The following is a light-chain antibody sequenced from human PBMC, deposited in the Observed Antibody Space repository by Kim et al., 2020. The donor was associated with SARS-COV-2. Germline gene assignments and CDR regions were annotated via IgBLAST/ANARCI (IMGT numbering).Light chain of an antibody. J-gene: IGKJ4*01. Sequence: EIVLTQSPGTLSLSPGERATLSCRASRSVSSTYLAWYQQKPGQAPRLLIYGASNRATGIPDRFSGSGSGTDFTLTISRLEPEDFAVYYCQQYGSSSFTFGGGTKVDIK. CDR3: QQYGSSSFT. CDR2: GAS. CDR1: RSVSSTY. V-gene: IGKV3-20*01.